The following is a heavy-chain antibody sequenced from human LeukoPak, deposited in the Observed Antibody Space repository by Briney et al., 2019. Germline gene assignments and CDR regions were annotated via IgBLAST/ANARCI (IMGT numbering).Heavy chain of an antibody. D-gene: IGHD3-22*01. V-gene: IGHV3-53*01. CDR2: IYSGGNS. CDR1: GFSVSNNY. J-gene: IGHJ3*02. CDR3: ARGRDYYDSSGYLNDAFDI. Sequence: GGSLRLSCAASGFSVSNNYMSWVRQAPGKGLEWVSVIYSGGNSYYADSVKGRFTISRDNSKNTLYLQMNSLRAEDTAVYYCARGRDYYDSSGYLNDAFDIWGQGTMVTVSS.